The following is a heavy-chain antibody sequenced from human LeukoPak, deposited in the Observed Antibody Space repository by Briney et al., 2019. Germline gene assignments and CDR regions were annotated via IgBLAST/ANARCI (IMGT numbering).Heavy chain of an antibody. V-gene: IGHV3-23*01. D-gene: IGHD5-18*01. Sequence: GGSLRLSFAASGFTFSSYAMSWVRPAPGKGLEWVSAISGSGGSTYYADSVKGRFTISRDNSKNTLYLQMNSLRAEDTAVYYCAKKGRYSYGSGYFDYWGQGTLVTVSS. J-gene: IGHJ4*02. CDR1: GFTFSSYA. CDR2: ISGSGGST. CDR3: AKKGRYSYGSGYFDY.